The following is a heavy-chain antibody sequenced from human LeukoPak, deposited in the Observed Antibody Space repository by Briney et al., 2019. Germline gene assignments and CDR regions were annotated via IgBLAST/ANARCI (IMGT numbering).Heavy chain of an antibody. CDR2: INPNSGDT. V-gene: IGHV1-2*02. D-gene: IGHD6-13*01. Sequence: ASVKVSCKASGYTFTGYYIHWVRQPPGQGLEWMGWINPNSGDTKYAQKFQGGVTMTRDTSISTAYMDLSRLTSDDTAVYYCATTKYSSTSEGLDHWGQGTLVTVSS. J-gene: IGHJ4*02. CDR1: GYTFTGYY. CDR3: ATTKYSSTSEGLDH.